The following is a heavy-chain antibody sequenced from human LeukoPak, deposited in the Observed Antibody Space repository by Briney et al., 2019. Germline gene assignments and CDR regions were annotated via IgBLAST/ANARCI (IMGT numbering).Heavy chain of an antibody. D-gene: IGHD1-26*01. CDR3: ANCGSYSIEYFQH. CDR2: ISYDGSNK. J-gene: IGHJ1*01. V-gene: IGHV3-30*18. CDR1: GFTFSSYG. Sequence: QPGRSLRLSCAASGFTFSSYGMHWVRQAPGKGLEWVAVISYDGSNKYYADSVKGRFTISRDNSKNTLYLQMNSLRAEDTAVYYCANCGSYSIEYFQHWGQGTLVTVSS.